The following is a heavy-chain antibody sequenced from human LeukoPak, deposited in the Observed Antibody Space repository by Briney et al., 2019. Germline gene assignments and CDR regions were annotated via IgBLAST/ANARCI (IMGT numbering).Heavy chain of an antibody. J-gene: IGHJ4*02. CDR1: GYTFTGYY. CDR3: ARAAGLRYFDWLPIDY. CDR2: INPNSGGT. D-gene: IGHD3-9*01. V-gene: IGHV1-2*02. Sequence: ASVKVSCKASGYTFTGYYMHWVRQAPGQGLEWMGWINPNSGGTNYAQKFQGRVTMTRDTSISTAYMELSRLRSDDTAVYYCARAAGLRYFDWLPIDYWGQGTLVTVSP.